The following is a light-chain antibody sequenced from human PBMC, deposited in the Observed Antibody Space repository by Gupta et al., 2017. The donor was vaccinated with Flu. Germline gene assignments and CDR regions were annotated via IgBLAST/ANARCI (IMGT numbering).Light chain of an antibody. J-gene: IGKJ2*01. Sequence: GTLSLSPGERASLSCRASQSVSSNYLAWYQQKPGQSPRLLIYGASSRATGIPDRFSGSGSGTDFTLTISRLEPEDFAVYYCQQYGSSLRTFGQGTKLEI. V-gene: IGKV3-20*01. CDR3: QQYGSSLRT. CDR2: GAS. CDR1: QSVSSNY.